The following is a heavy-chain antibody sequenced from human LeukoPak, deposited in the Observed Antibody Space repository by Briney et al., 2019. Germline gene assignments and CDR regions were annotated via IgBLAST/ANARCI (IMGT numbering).Heavy chain of an antibody. Sequence: GGSLRLSCAASGFTFSDYYMSWIRQAPGNGLEGVSYISSRGSTIYYAVSVKGRFTISRDNAKNSLYLQMNSLRAEDTAVYYCAREQGSIAVAGTLDYWGQGTLVTVSS. D-gene: IGHD6-19*01. V-gene: IGHV3-11*01. J-gene: IGHJ4*02. CDR2: ISSRGSTI. CDR3: AREQGSIAVAGTLDY. CDR1: GFTFSDYY.